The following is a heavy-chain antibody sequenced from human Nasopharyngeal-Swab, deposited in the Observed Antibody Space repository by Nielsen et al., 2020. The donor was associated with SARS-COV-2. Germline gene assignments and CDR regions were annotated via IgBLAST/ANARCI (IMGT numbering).Heavy chain of an antibody. V-gene: IGHV3-30*04. Sequence: GESLKISCAASGFTFSSYAIHWVRQAPGKGLEWVTFISYDGRNKYYADSVKGRFTISRDNSKNTLYLQMNSLRAEDTAVYYCARDPLVVAAAPYAFDIWGQGTMVTVSS. D-gene: IGHD2-15*01. J-gene: IGHJ3*02. CDR3: ARDPLVVAAAPYAFDI. CDR1: GFTFSSYA. CDR2: ISYDGRNK.